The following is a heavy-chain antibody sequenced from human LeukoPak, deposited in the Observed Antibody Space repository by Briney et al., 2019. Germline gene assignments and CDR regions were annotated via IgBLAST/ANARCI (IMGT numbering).Heavy chain of an antibody. V-gene: IGHV4-61*01. D-gene: IGHD3-16*01. CDR3: ARETSQKGAHYMDV. Sequence: SETLSLTCTVSGGSVSSSSYYWSWIRQPPGKGLEWIGYIYYSGSTNYNPSLKSRVTISVDTSKNQFSLKLSSVTAADTAVYYCARETSQKGAHYMDVWGKGTTVTISS. CDR1: GGSVSSSSYY. J-gene: IGHJ6*03. CDR2: IYYSGST.